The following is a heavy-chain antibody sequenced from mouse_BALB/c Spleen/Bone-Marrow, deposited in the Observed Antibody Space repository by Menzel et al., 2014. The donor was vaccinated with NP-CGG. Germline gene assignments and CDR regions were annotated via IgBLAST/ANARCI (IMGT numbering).Heavy chain of an antibody. CDR2: ISDGGSCT. D-gene: IGHD1-1*01. J-gene: IGHJ2*01. V-gene: IGHV5-4*02. CDR3: ARGSSYFDY. Sequence: EVKLMESGGGLVKPGGSLKLSCAASGFTFSDYYMYWVRQTPEKRLEWVATISDGGSCTYYPDSVKGRFTISRDNAKNNLYLQMSSLKSEDTAMYYCARGSSYFDYWGQGTTLTVSS. CDR1: GFTFSDYY.